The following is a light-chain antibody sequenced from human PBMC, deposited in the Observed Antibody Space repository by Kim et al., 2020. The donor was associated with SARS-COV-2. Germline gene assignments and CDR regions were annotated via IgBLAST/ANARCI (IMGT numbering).Light chain of an antibody. CDR3: QQYYGTPYT. J-gene: IGKJ2*01. CDR2: WAS. Sequence: EIVMTQSPDSLAVSLGERATINCKSSQTVLYSSNNKNYLAWYHQKPGQPPKLLIYWASTRESGVPDRFSGSGSGTDLTLTISNLQAEDVAVYYCQQYYGTPYTFGQGTKLEI. V-gene: IGKV4-1*01. CDR1: QTVLYSSNNKNY.